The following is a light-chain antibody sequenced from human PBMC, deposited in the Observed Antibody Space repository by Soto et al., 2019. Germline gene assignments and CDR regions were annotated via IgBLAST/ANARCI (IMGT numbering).Light chain of an antibody. CDR3: MIWHSNTVI. J-gene: IGLJ2*01. CDR2: YKSDSDK. V-gene: IGLV5-45*03. CDR1: SGINVGTYK. Sequence: QSVLTQPSSLSASPGASASLTCTLRSGINVGTYKIYWYQQKPGSPPQYLLRYKSDSDKQQGSGVPSRFSGSKDASANAGIFLISGLQSEDEADYYCMIWHSNTVIFGGGTKLTVL.